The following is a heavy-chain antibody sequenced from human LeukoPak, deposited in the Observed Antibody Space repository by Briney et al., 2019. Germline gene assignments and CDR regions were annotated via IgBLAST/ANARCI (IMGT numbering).Heavy chain of an antibody. CDR1: GFTFSSYW. CDR2: IRGDGISI. Sequence: PGGSLRLSCAASGFTFSSYWMSWVRQVPGKGLVWVSRIRGDGISISYADSVRGRFTISRDNAKNSLYLQMNSLRAEDTAVYYCARDPDWGPGKKGADFAYWGQGTLVTVSS. D-gene: IGHD7-27*01. J-gene: IGHJ4*02. CDR3: ARDPDWGPGKKGADFAY. V-gene: IGHV3-74*01.